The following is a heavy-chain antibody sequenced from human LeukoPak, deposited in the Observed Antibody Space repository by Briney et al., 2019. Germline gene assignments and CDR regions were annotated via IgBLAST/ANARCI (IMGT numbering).Heavy chain of an antibody. CDR2: IYYSGST. J-gene: IGHJ3*02. D-gene: IGHD3-16*01. Sequence: SETLSLTCTVSGGSISSYYWSWIRQPPGKGLEWIGYIYYSGSTNYNPSLKSRVTISVDTSKNQFSLKLSSVTAADTAVYYCVREFGHSRSFDIWGQGTMVTVSS. V-gene: IGHV4-59*01. CDR1: GGSISSYY. CDR3: VREFGHSRSFDI.